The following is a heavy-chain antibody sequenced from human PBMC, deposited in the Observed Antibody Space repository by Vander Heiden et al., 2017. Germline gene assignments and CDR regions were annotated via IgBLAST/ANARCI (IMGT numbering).Heavy chain of an antibody. CDR1: GFTFSSYS. V-gene: IGHV3-48*02. J-gene: IGHJ4*02. D-gene: IGHD1-26*01. Sequence: EVQLVESGGGLVQPGGSLRLACAASGFTFSSYSMNWVRQAPGKGLEWVSYISSSSSTIYYADSVKGRFTISRDNAKNSLYLQMKSLRDEDTAVYYCARGSGSYSPFGYWGQGTLVTVSS. CDR2: ISSSSSTI. CDR3: ARGSGSYSPFGY.